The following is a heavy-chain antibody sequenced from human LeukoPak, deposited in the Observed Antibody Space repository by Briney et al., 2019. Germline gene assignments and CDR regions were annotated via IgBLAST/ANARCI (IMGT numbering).Heavy chain of an antibody. J-gene: IGHJ5*02. V-gene: IGHV4-39*07. CDR3: ARGLIRYFDWDIRKPSWFDP. CDR1: GGSISSGGYY. Sequence: SSETLSLTCTVSGGSISSGGYYWSWIRQPPGKGLEWIGEINHSGSTNYNPSLKSRVTISVDTSKNQFSLKLSSVTAADTAVYYCARGLIRYFDWDIRKPSWFDPWGQGTLVTVSS. D-gene: IGHD3-9*01. CDR2: INHSGST.